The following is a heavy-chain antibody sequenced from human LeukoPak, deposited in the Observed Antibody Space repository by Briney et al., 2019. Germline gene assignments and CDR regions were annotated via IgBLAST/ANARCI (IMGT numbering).Heavy chain of an antibody. CDR2: IYSGGST. CDR3: AREGTYYDILTGYYRGYFDY. J-gene: IGHJ4*02. CDR1: GFTVSSNY. Sequence: GGSLRLSCAASGFTVSSNYMSWVRQAPGKGLEWVSVIYSGGSTYYADSVKGRFTVSRDNSKNTLYLQMNSLRAEDTAVYYCAREGTYYDILTGYYRGYFDYWGQGTLVTVSS. V-gene: IGHV3-53*01. D-gene: IGHD3-9*01.